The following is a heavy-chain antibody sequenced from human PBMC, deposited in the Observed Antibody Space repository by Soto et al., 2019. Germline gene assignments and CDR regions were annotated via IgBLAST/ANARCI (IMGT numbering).Heavy chain of an antibody. CDR2: ISTNGGST. J-gene: IGHJ4*02. Sequence: GGSLRLSCAASGFTFSIYAMHWVRQAPGKGLGYVSSISTNGGSTDYADSVKGRFTISRDNSKNTVYLQMSSLRVEDTAVYYCVKGEYYYDSSGYYPFDYWGQGTLVTVSS. V-gene: IGHV3-64D*06. D-gene: IGHD3-22*01. CDR3: VKGEYYYDSSGYYPFDY. CDR1: GFTFSIYA.